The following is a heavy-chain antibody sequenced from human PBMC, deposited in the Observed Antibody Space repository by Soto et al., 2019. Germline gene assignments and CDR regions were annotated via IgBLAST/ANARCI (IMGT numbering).Heavy chain of an antibody. Sequence: GGSLRLSCAASGFTVSSYYMSWVRQAPGKGLEWVSVIYSGGSTYYADSVKGRFTISRDNSKNTLYLQMNSLRAEDTAVYYCARHGYNYGGGYFDYWGQGTLVTVSS. CDR3: ARHGYNYGGGYFDY. CDR2: IYSGGST. J-gene: IGHJ4*02. D-gene: IGHD5-18*01. V-gene: IGHV3-66*04. CDR1: GFTVSSYY.